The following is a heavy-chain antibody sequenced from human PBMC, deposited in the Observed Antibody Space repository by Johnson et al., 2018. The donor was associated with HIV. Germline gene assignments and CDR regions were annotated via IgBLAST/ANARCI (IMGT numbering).Heavy chain of an antibody. V-gene: IGHV3-15*01. CDR3: TTGRPSSAAFDI. CDR2: IKSKTDGGTT. J-gene: IGHJ3*02. Sequence: VQLVESGGGLVKPGGSLRLSCAASGFTFSNAWMSWVRQAPGKGLEWVGRIKSKTDGGTTDYAAPVKGRFTISRDDSKNTLYLQMNSLKNEDSAVYYCTTGRPSSAAFDIWGQGTMVTVSS. CDR1: GFTFSNAW.